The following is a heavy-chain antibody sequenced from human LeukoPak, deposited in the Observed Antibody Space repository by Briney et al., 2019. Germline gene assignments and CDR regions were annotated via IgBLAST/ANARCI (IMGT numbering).Heavy chain of an antibody. J-gene: IGHJ4*02. Sequence: PSETLSLTCTVSGDSISTYYWSWIRQPPGKGLEWIGYMYYSGSANYNPSLKSRVTISLDTPKNQFSLRLNSVTAADTAVYYCARGVAGYGPYDYWGQGTLVTVSS. V-gene: IGHV4-59*01. D-gene: IGHD5-12*01. CDR1: GDSISTYY. CDR2: MYYSGSA. CDR3: ARGVAGYGPYDY.